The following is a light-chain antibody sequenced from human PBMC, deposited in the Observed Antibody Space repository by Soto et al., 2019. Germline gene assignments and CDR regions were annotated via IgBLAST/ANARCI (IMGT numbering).Light chain of an antibody. CDR1: SSDIGGYDF. Sequence: QSALTQPPSASGSPGQSVTISCTGSSSDIGGYDFVSWYQQHPGKVPKLLIYEVTKRPSGVPDRFSGSKSGNTASLTVSGLQADDEADYYCCSHAGSKNYYLFGPGTTLTFL. CDR2: EVT. CDR3: CSHAGSKNYYL. V-gene: IGLV2-8*01. J-gene: IGLJ1*01.